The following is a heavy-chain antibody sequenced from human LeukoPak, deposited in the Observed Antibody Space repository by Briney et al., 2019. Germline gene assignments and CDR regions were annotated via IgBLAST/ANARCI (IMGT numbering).Heavy chain of an antibody. CDR2: IYYSGST. V-gene: IGHV4-59*01. J-gene: IGHJ4*02. CDR3: ARIGVGAFDY. D-gene: IGHD1-26*01. Sequence: PGGSLRLSCAASGFTFSDYYMSWIRQAPGKGLEWIGYIYYSGSTNYNPSLKSRVTISVDTSKNQFSLKLSSVTAADTAVYYCARIGVGAFDYWGQGTLVTVSS. CDR1: GFTFSDYY.